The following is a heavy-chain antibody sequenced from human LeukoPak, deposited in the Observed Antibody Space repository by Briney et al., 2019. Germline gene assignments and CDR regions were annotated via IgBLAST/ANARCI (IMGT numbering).Heavy chain of an antibody. J-gene: IGHJ4*02. CDR1: GFTFSSYS. D-gene: IGHD3-10*01. Sequence: GGSLTLSCAASGFTFSSYSMNWVRQAPGKGLEWVSSISSSSSYIYYADSVKGRFTISRDNAKNSLYLQMNSLRAEDTAVYYCARIRVRGDFDYWGQGTLVTVSS. CDR3: ARIRVRGDFDY. V-gene: IGHV3-21*01. CDR2: ISSSSSYI.